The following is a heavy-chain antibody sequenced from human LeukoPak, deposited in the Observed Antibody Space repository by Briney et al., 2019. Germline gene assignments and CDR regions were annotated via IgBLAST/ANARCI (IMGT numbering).Heavy chain of an antibody. CDR1: GGSISNTNW. V-gene: IGHV4-4*02. J-gene: IGHJ4*02. CDR2: VDLLGRT. Sequence: SETLSLTCGVSGGSISNTNWWTWVRQPPGKGLEWIGEVDLLGRTNYSPSLKSRVAISVDTSKNQFSLKLSSVTAADTAVYYCARGGGYDSSGPFDYWGQGTLVTVSS. CDR3: ARGGGYDSSGPFDY. D-gene: IGHD3-22*01.